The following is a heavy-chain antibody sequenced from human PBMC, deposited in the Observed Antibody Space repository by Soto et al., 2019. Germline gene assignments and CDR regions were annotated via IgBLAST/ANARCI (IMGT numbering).Heavy chain of an antibody. D-gene: IGHD3-9*01. V-gene: IGHV3-23*01. J-gene: IGHJ4*02. CDR3: ARAPMERYFDWYFDH. CDR2: ISGTGGTT. CDR1: GFTFRSHA. Sequence: EVQLLESGGGLVQPGGSLRLSCVGSGFTFRSHALTWVRQSPGKGREWVAGISGTGGTTYYGDSMRGRFTISRDNSKETLNLQMDSLRPEDTAIYFCARAPMERYFDWYFDHWGQGSLVIVTS.